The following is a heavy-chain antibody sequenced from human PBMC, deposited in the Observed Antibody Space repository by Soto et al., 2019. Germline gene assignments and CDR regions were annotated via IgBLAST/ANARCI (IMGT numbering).Heavy chain of an antibody. CDR2: FDPEDGET. Sequence: AASVKVSCKVSGYTLTELSMHWVRQAPGKGLEWMGGFDPEDGETIYAQKFQGRVTMTEDTSTDTAYMELSSLRSEDTAVYYCATVRTLIVATSFGMDVWGQGTTVTVSS. V-gene: IGHV1-24*01. J-gene: IGHJ6*02. CDR3: ATVRTLIVATSFGMDV. CDR1: GYTLTELS. D-gene: IGHD5-12*01.